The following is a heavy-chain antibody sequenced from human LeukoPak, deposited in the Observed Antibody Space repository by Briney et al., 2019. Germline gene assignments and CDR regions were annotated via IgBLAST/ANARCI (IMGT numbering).Heavy chain of an antibody. D-gene: IGHD6-13*01. CDR3: VRNSSWYRFDY. J-gene: IGHJ4*02. CDR1: GYTFTGYY. Sequence: ASVKVSCKASGYTFTGYYMHWVRQAPGQVLGWMGWINPNSGGTNYAQKFQGRVTMTRDTSISTAYMELSRLRSDDTAVYYCVRNSSWYRFDYWGQGTLVTVSS. CDR2: INPNSGGT. V-gene: IGHV1-2*02.